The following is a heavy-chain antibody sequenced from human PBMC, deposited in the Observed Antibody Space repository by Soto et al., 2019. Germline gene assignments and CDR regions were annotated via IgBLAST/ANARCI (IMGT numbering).Heavy chain of an antibody. CDR2: INHRGST. D-gene: IGHD6-19*01. Sequence: QVQVQQWGAGLLKPSETLSLTCAVYGGSFSGHYWSWIRQPPGKGLEWIGEINHRGSTNYSPSLKRRVTISVDMSKNQFSLKLSSVTAADTAVYYCARGRVGSGSAFDYWGQGTLVTVSS. J-gene: IGHJ4*02. CDR1: GGSFSGHY. CDR3: ARGRVGSGSAFDY. V-gene: IGHV4-34*01.